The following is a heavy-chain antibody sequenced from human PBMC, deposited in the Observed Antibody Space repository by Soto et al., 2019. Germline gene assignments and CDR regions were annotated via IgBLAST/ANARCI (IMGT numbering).Heavy chain of an antibody. CDR2: IYYSGST. CDR1: GGSISSSSYY. Sequence: PSETLSLTCTVSGGSISSSSYYWTWIRQPPGKGLEWIGYIYYSGSTIYNPSLESRVTISVDTSKNQFSLKLSSVTAADTAVYYCTKLPXADYGGIFDPWGQGTLVTVSS. V-gene: IGHV4-61*01. CDR3: TKLPXADYGGIFDP. D-gene: IGHD4-17*01. J-gene: IGHJ5*02.